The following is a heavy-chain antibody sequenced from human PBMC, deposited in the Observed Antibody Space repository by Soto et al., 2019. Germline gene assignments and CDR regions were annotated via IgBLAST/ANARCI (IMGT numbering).Heavy chain of an antibody. D-gene: IGHD1-26*01. CDR1: GFTFSSYG. V-gene: IGHV3-33*01. CDR3: AREGWELLRSHYYYGMDV. CDR2: IWYDGSNK. Sequence: GGSLRLSCAASGFTFSSYGMHWVRQAPGKGLEWVAVIWYDGSNKYYADSVKGRFTISRDNSKNTLYLQMNSLRAEDTAVYYCAREGWELLRSHYYYGMDVWGQGTTVTVSS. J-gene: IGHJ6*02.